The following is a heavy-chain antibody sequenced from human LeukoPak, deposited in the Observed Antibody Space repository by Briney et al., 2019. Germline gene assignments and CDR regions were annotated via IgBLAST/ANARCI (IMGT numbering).Heavy chain of an antibody. CDR1: GGSISSDY. CDR2: IYTSGST. D-gene: IGHD3-10*01. V-gene: IGHV4-4*07. Sequence: PSETLSLTCTVSGGSISSDYWNWIRQPAGKGLEWLGRIYTSGSTNYNPSLKSRVTMSVDTSKNQFSLKLSSVTAADTAVYYCAREGDYYGSGSSNGLDYWGQGTLVTVSS. J-gene: IGHJ4*02. CDR3: AREGDYYGSGSSNGLDY.